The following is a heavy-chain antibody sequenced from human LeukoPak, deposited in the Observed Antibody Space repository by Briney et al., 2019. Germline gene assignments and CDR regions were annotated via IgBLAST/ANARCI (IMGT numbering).Heavy chain of an antibody. D-gene: IGHD5-18*01. Sequence: ASVKVSCKASGYTFTGYYMHWVRQAPGQGLEWMGWINPNSGGTNYAQKFQGRVTMTRDTSISTAYMELSRLRSDDTAVYYCARECGACGYSDGFDYWGQGTLLTVSS. J-gene: IGHJ4*02. CDR1: GYTFTGYY. CDR3: ARECGACGYSDGFDY. CDR2: INPNSGGT. V-gene: IGHV1-2*02.